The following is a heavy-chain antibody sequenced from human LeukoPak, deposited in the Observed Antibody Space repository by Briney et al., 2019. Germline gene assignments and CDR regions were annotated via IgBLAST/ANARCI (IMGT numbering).Heavy chain of an antibody. CDR1: GFTFSSYW. V-gene: IGHV3-74*01. CDR3: ARDPVAYYYYYYMDV. J-gene: IGHJ6*03. D-gene: IGHD2-21*01. CDR2: INSDGSST. Sequence: PGGSLRLSCAASGFTFSSYWMHWVRQAPGKGLVWVSRINSDGSSTSYADSVKGRFTISRDNAKNTLYLQMNSLRAEDTAVYYCARDPVAYYYYYYMDVWGKGTTVTISS.